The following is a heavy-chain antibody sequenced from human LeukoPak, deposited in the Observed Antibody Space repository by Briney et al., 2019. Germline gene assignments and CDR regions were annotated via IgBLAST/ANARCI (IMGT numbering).Heavy chain of an antibody. CDR1: GGSISSHY. Sequence: SETLSLTCTVSGGSISSHYWTWIRQPPGKGLEWIGDISNSGSTNYNPSLKSRVTIAIDTSKNQFSLKLSSVTAADTAVFYCARHRAEMATITDDAFDIWGQGTMVTVSS. J-gene: IGHJ3*02. D-gene: IGHD5-24*01. V-gene: IGHV4-59*11. CDR3: ARHRAEMATITDDAFDI. CDR2: ISNSGST.